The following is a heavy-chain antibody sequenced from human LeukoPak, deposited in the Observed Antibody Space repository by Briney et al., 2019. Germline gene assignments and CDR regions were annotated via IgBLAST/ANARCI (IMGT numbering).Heavy chain of an antibody. V-gene: IGHV4-38-2*02. CDR1: GYSISSGYY. D-gene: IGHD6-13*01. CDR2: IYTSGST. J-gene: IGHJ6*03. CDR3: ARVQQQPVDGLYYYYYYMDV. Sequence: PSESLSLTCTVSGYSISSGYYWDWIRQPPGKGLEWIGRIYTSGSTNYNPSLKSRVTISVDTSKNQFSLKLSSVTAADTAVYYCARVQQQPVDGLYYYYYYMDVWGKGTTVTISS.